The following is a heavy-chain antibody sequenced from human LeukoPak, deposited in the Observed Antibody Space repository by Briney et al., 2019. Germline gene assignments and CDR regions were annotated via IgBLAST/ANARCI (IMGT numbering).Heavy chain of an antibody. Sequence: ASVKVSCKASGYTFTSYAIHWVRQAPGQGLEWMGRINPNSGGTNYVQKFQGRVTMTRDTSISTAYMELSRLRSDDTAVYYCVLEVLSSGWVSWGQGTLVTVSS. CDR2: INPNSGGT. V-gene: IGHV1-2*06. CDR1: GYTFTSYA. CDR3: VLEVLSSGWVS. J-gene: IGHJ5*02. D-gene: IGHD6-19*01.